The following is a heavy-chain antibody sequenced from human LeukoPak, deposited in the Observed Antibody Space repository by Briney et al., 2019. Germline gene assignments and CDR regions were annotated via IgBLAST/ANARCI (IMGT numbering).Heavy chain of an antibody. J-gene: IGHJ4*02. CDR3: AKRRPYYDSSGYLDY. CDR1: GFIFSSNA. D-gene: IGHD3-22*01. Sequence: GGSLRLSCAASGFIFSSNAMSWVRQAPGKGLEWVSGISNSGDSTYYADSVKGRFTISRDNSKSTLYLQMNTLRAEDTAVYYCAKRRPYYDSSGYLDYWGQGTLVTVSS. V-gene: IGHV3-23*01. CDR2: ISNSGDST.